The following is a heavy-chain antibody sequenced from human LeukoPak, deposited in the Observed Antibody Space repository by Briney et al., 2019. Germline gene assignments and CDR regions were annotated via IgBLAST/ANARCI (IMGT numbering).Heavy chain of an antibody. CDR3: ARLHNYYYYGMDV. Sequence: GASVKVSCKASGYTFTSYYMHWVRQAPGQGLEWMGWINPNSGGTNYAQKFQGWVTMTRDTSISTAYMELSRLRSDDTAVYYCARLHNYYYYGMDVWGQGTTVTVSS. J-gene: IGHJ6*02. D-gene: IGHD5-24*01. CDR2: INPNSGGT. CDR1: GYTFTSYY. V-gene: IGHV1-2*04.